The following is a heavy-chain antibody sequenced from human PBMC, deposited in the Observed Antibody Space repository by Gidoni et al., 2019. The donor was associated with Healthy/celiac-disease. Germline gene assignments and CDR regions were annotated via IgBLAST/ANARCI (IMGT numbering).Heavy chain of an antibody. CDR1: GLPFSSYA. D-gene: IGHD4-17*01. CDR2: ISYDGSNK. V-gene: IGHV3-30*01. CDR3: AREQATVTTYLYYYYGMDV. Sequence: QVQLVESGGGVVQPARYLRLSCAASGLPFSSYAMHWVRQAPGKGLDWVAVISYDGSNKYYADSVKGRFTISRDNSKNTLYLQMNSLRAEDAAVYYCAREQATVTTYLYYYYGMDVWGQGTTVTVSS. J-gene: IGHJ6*02.